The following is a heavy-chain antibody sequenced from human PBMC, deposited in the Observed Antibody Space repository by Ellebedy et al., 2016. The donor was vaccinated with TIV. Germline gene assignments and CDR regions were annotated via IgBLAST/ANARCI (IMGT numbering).Heavy chain of an antibody. CDR2: IYPDGDLK. CDR1: EFAFTGYW. Sequence: GESLKISCAASEFAFTGYWMSWVRQAPGKGLEWVANIYPDGDLKAYVDSVKGRFTISRDNAKTSLFLQMNSLRAEDTAVYYCARAQSWGQGTRVTVSS. V-gene: IGHV3-7*03. J-gene: IGHJ5*02. CDR3: ARAQS.